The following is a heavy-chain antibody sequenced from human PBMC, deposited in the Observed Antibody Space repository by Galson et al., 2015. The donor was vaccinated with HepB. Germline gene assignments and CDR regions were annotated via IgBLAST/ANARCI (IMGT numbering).Heavy chain of an antibody. CDR3: ARDRRHEGMDV. D-gene: IGHD5-24*01. J-gene: IGHJ6*02. CDR1: GGSISSGGYY. CDR2: IYYSGST. V-gene: IGHV4-31*03. Sequence: TLSLTCTVSGGSISSGGYYWSWIRQHPGKGLEWIGYIYYSGSTYYNPSLKSRVTISVDTSKNQFSPKLSSVTAADTAVYYCARDRRHEGMDVWGQGTTVTVSS.